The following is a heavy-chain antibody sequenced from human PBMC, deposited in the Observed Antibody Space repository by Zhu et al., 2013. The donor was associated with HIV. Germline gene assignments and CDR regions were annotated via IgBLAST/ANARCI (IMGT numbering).Heavy chain of an antibody. J-gene: IGHJ3*02. Sequence: QVQLVQSGAEVKKPGASVKVSCKASGYTFTSYGITWVRQAPGQGLEWMGWISDYNGNTNYAQKLQGRVTMTTDTSTSTAYMELRSLRYDDTAVYYCARDGPEIVVVTASKGAFDIVGPRDKWSPVSS. CDR1: GYTFTSYG. CDR2: ISDYNGNT. V-gene: IGHV1-18*01. CDR3: ARDGPEIVVVTASKGAFDI. D-gene: IGHD2-21*02.